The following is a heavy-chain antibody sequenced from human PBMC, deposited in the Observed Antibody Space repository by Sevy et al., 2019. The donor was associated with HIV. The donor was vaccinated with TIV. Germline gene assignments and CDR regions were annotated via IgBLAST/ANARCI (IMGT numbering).Heavy chain of an antibody. V-gene: IGHV3-11*06. CDR3: ARARYPAAFDI. D-gene: IGHD1-20*01. Sequence: GGSLRLSCAASGFTFSDYFMSWIRQAPGKGLEWISYISSSSSYIYYADSVKGRFTISRDNAKNSLYLQMNSLRAEDTAVYYCARARYPAAFDIWGQGTMVTVSS. CDR1: GFTFSDYF. J-gene: IGHJ3*02. CDR2: ISSSSSYI.